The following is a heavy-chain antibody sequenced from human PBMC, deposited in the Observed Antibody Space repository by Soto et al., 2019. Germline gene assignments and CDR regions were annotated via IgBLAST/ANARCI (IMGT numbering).Heavy chain of an antibody. CDR1: CGSISSGGDY. Sequence: PSETLSLTCSVACGSISSGGDYWIWIRQPPGKGLEWIGFISYSGSTYYSTSLKSRVTISVDTSKSQFSLNLSFVTAADTAVYYCATMGTPATGLYFFDYWGHGSLVTVSS. V-gene: IGHV4-30-4*01. D-gene: IGHD2-15*01. J-gene: IGHJ4*01. CDR2: ISYSGST. CDR3: ATMGTPATGLYFFDY.